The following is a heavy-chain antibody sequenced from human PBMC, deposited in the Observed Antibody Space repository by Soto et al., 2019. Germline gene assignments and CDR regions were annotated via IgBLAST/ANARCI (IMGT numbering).Heavy chain of an antibody. Sequence: ASVKVSCKASGYTFTGYYMHWVRQAPGQGLEWMGWINPNSGGTNYAQKFQGWVTMTRDTSISTAYMELSRLRSDDTAVYYCARGGRRAAGKYYFDYWGQGTLVTVSS. CDR1: GYTFTGYY. J-gene: IGHJ4*02. CDR2: INPNSGGT. V-gene: IGHV1-2*04. CDR3: ARGGRRAAGKYYFDY. D-gene: IGHD6-13*01.